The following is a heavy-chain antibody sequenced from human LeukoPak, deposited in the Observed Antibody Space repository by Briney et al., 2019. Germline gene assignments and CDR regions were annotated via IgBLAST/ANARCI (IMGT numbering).Heavy chain of an antibody. CDR2: ISSSSSTI. D-gene: IGHD6-13*01. V-gene: IGHV3-48*02. Sequence: GGSLRLSYAASGFTFSSYSMNWVRRAPGKGLEWVSYISSSSSTIYYADSVKGRFTISRDNAKNSLYLQMNSLRDEDTAVYYCARDLVRWQQLVSNWFDPWGQGTLVTVSS. CDR3: ARDLVRWQQLVSNWFDP. J-gene: IGHJ5*02. CDR1: GFTFSSYS.